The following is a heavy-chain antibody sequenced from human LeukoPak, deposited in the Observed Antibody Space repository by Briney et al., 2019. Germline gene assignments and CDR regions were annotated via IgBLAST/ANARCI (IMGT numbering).Heavy chain of an antibody. V-gene: IGHV1-8*01. CDR3: ARRQQLVRPYYYYYYMDV. CDR2: MNPNSGNT. Sequence: GASVKVSCKASGYTFTSYDINWVRQATGQELEWMGWMNPNSGNTGYAQKFQGRVTMTRNTSISTAYMELSSLRSEDTAVYYCARRQQLVRPYYYYYYMDVWGKGTTVTVSS. J-gene: IGHJ6*03. D-gene: IGHD6-13*01. CDR1: GYTFTSYD.